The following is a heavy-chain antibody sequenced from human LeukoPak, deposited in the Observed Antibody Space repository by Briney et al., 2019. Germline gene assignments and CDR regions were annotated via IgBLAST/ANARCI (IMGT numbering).Heavy chain of an antibody. V-gene: IGHV3-33*01. CDR3: ARVSSSSGLDY. Sequence: GGSLRRSCAASGFTFSSYGMHWVRQAPGKGLEWVAVIWYDGSNKYYADSVKGRFTISRDNSKNTLYLQMNSLRAEDTAVYYCARVSSSSGLDYWGQGTLVTVSS. D-gene: IGHD6-19*01. CDR2: IWYDGSNK. J-gene: IGHJ4*02. CDR1: GFTFSSYG.